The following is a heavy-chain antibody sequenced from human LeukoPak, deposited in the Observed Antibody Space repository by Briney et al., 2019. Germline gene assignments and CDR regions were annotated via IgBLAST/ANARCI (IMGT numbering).Heavy chain of an antibody. CDR1: GYTFTGYY. Sequence: GASVKVSCKASGYTFTGYYMHWVRQAPGQGLEWMGWINPNSGGTNYAQKFQGRVTMTRDTSISTAYMELSRLRSDDTAVYYCARGYCSSTSCYGGFDYWGQGTLVTVSS. D-gene: IGHD2-2*01. CDR2: INPNSGGT. J-gene: IGHJ4*02. V-gene: IGHV1-2*02. CDR3: ARGYCSSTSCYGGFDY.